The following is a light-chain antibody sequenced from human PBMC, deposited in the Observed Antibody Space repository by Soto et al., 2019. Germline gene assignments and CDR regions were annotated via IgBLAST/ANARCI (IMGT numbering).Light chain of an antibody. J-gene: IGLJ3*02. CDR1: SSNIGAGYD. Sequence: QSVLTQPPSVSGAPGQRVTISCTGSSSNIGAGYDVHWYQQLPGTAPKLLIYGNINRPSGVPDRFSGSKSGTSAPLAITGLQAEDEADYYCQSYDSSLSGVFGGGTKLTVL. V-gene: IGLV1-40*01. CDR3: QSYDSSLSGV. CDR2: GNI.